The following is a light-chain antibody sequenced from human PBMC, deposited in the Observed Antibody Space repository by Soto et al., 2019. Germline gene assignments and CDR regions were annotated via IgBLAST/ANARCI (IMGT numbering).Light chain of an antibody. V-gene: IGKV1-39*01. CDR1: QSISSY. J-gene: IGKJ1*01. CDR3: QQSYSTPWT. Sequence: DIQMTQSPSSLSASVGDRVTITCRASQSISSYLNWYQQKPGKAPKLLIYAASSLQSGVPSRFSGSGSGTDFTIIIISLQPEDFATYYCQQSYSTPWTFGQGTKVEIK. CDR2: AAS.